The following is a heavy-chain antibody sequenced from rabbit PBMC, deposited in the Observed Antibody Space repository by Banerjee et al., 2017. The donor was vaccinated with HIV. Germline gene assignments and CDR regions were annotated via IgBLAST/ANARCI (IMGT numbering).Heavy chain of an antibody. D-gene: IGHD1-1*01. Sequence: QSLEESGGDLVKPGASLTLTCTASGFSFSTDYYICWVRQAPGKGLESIACIYGGVIDSTYYATWAKGRFTISKTSSTTVTLQMTSLTAADTATYFCARDLTAVIGWNFNLWGPGTLVTVS. J-gene: IGHJ4*01. CDR3: ARDLTAVIGWNFNL. CDR1: GFSFSTDYY. CDR2: IYGGVIDST. V-gene: IGHV1S40*01.